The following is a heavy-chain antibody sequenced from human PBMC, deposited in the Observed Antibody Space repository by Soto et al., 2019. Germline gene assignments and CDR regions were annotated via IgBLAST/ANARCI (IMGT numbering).Heavy chain of an antibody. Sequence: GGSLRLCCRASGFAFSSRGMHWVRQAPGKGLEWVALISYDGRNEKYAESLKGRFTISRDNSESTLYLQMNGLRPEDAAVYYCVKDFGSGYLQVGHDLWGEGTQVPVSS. CDR3: VKDFGSGYLQVGHDL. V-gene: IGHV3-30*18. CDR1: GFAFSSRG. CDR2: ISYDGRNE. D-gene: IGHD2-15*01. J-gene: IGHJ5*02.